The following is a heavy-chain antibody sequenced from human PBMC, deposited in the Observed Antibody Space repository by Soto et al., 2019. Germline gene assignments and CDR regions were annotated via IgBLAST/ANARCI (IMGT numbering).Heavy chain of an antibody. CDR2: IKQDGSEI. V-gene: IGHV3-7*05. J-gene: IGHJ5*02. CDR1: GFFLSNYW. D-gene: IGHD3-10*01. Sequence: EAQLVESGGGLVQPGGSLRLSCAASGFFLSNYWMTWVRQAPGKGLEWVANIKQDGSEIYYLDSVKGRFIISRDNAKNSLYLQMNNLIAADTALYHCARGRSAQPGEAWGQGTLVTVSS. CDR3: ARGRSAQPGEA.